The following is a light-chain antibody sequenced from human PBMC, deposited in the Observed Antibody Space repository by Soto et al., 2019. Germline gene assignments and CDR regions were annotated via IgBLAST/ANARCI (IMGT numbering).Light chain of an antibody. CDR2: WAS. CDR3: QQYYSTPQT. V-gene: IGKV4-1*01. J-gene: IGKJ1*01. CDR1: QSVLYNSNNKNY. Sequence: DIVMTQSPDSLAVSLGERAAINCKSTQSVLYNSNNKNYLAWYQQKPGQPPKLLIYWASTRESGVPDRFSGSGSGTDFTLTISSLQAEDVAVYYGQQYYSTPQTFGQGTKVEL.